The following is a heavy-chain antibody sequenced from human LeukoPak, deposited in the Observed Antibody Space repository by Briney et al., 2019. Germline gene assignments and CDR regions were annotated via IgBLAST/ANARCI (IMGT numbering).Heavy chain of an antibody. D-gene: IGHD6-19*01. Sequence: ESLKISCKGSGYSFTTNWIGWVRQMPGKGLEWMGIIYPGDSDTRYSPSFQGQVTISADKSISTAYLQWSSLKASDSAIYYCATHTSGWYGGFDQWGQGTLVTVSS. J-gene: IGHJ4*02. V-gene: IGHV5-51*01. CDR1: GYSFTTNW. CDR2: IYPGDSDT. CDR3: ATHTSGWYGGFDQ.